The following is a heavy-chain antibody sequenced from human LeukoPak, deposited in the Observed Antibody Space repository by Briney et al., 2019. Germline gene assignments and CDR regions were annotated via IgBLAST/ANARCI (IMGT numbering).Heavy chain of an antibody. V-gene: IGHV4-59*01. CDR3: ARVATIRGGYYYYYMDV. J-gene: IGHJ6*03. CDR1: GGSISSYY. CDR2: IYYSGST. Sequence: SETLSLTCTVSGGSISSYYWSWIRQPPGKGLEWIGYIYYSGSTNYNPSLKSRVTISVDTSKNQFSLKLSSVTAADTAVYYCARVATIRGGYYYYYMDVWGKGTTVTVSS. D-gene: IGHD5-12*01.